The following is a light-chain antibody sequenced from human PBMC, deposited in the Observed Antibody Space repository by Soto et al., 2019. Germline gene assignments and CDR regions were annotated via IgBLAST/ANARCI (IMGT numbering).Light chain of an antibody. CDR1: SSDVGSYNY. J-gene: IGLJ1*01. Sequence: QSALTQPPSASGSRGQSVTISCTGTSSDVGSYNYVSWYQQHPGKAPKLMISEVSKRPSGVPDRFSGSKSGNTASLTVSRLQAEDEADDYCISYAGSDFYVFGTGTKVTVL. V-gene: IGLV2-8*01. CDR2: EVS. CDR3: ISYAGSDFYV.